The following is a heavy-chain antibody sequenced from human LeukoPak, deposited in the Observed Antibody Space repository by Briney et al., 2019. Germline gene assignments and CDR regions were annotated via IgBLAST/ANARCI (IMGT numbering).Heavy chain of an antibody. CDR1: GFTFSSYG. CDR3: AKDGFRYCSSTSCSLNY. V-gene: IGHV3-30*02. D-gene: IGHD2-2*01. J-gene: IGHJ4*02. CDR2: IRYDGSNK. Sequence: GGSLRLSCAASGFTFSSYGMHWVRQAPGKGLEWVAFIRYDGSNKYYADSVKGRFTISRDNSKNTLYLQMNSLRAEDTAVYYCAKDGFRYCSSTSCSLNYWGQGTLVTVSS.